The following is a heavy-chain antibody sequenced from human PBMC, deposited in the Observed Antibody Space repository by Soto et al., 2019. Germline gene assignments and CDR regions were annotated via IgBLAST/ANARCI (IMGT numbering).Heavy chain of an antibody. D-gene: IGHD2-2*01. V-gene: IGHV3-33*01. Sequence: GGSLRLSCAASGFTFSSYGMHWVRQAPGKGLEWVAFIWHDGGNKFNAESVKGRFTISRDNSKNTLYLQMTSLSAEDTAMYYCARVIPGAEAWFGPWGQGTLVTVSS. CDR2: IWHDGGNK. CDR3: ARVIPGAEAWFGP. CDR1: GFTFSSYG. J-gene: IGHJ5*02.